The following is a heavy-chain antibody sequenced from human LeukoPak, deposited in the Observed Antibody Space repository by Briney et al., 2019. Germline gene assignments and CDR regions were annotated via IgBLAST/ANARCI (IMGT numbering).Heavy chain of an antibody. D-gene: IGHD2-15*01. Sequence: GASVKVSCKAFGYTFKSYGISWVRQAPGQGLEWMGGIIPVFGTANYAQKFQGRVTITADESTSTAYMELSSLRSEDTAVFYCARDRVVGLGIDNAFDIWGHGTMVTVSS. V-gene: IGHV1-69*13. CDR1: GYTFKSYG. CDR2: IIPVFGTA. CDR3: ARDRVVGLGIDNAFDI. J-gene: IGHJ3*02.